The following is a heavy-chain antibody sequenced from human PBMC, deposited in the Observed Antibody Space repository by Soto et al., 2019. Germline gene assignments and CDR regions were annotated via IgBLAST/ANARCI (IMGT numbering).Heavy chain of an antibody. CDR3: TRAYGAETFDF. CDR1: GYTFNNYD. V-gene: IGHV1-8*02. CDR2: MNPNSGNT. Sequence: ASVKVSCKASGYTFNNYDIYWVRQAPGHGLEWMGWMNPNSGNTGYAQNFRGRVTMTQNTAIGTAYMELSSLRSDDTATYYCTRAYGAETFDFWGQGTRVTVSS. J-gene: IGHJ5*01. D-gene: IGHD3-10*01.